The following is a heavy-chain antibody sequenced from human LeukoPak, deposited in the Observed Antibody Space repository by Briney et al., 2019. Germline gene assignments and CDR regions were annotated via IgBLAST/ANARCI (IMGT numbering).Heavy chain of an antibody. J-gene: IGHJ5*02. CDR3: ARGGRYYYGNWFDP. Sequence: SQTLSLTCTVSGGSISSGGYYWSWIRQHPGKGLEWIGYIYYSGSTYYNPSLKSRVAISVDTSKNQFSLKLSSVTAADTAVYYCARGGRYYYGNWFDPWGQGTLVTVSS. V-gene: IGHV4-31*03. CDR1: GGSISSGGYY. CDR2: IYYSGST. D-gene: IGHD3-10*01.